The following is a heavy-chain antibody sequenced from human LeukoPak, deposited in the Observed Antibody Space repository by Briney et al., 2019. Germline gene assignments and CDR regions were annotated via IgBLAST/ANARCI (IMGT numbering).Heavy chain of an antibody. Sequence: GGSLRLSCAASGFTFSSYAMSWVRQAPGKGLEWMAVISSDGSNKYYVDSVKGRFTISRDNSKNTLYLQMNSLRAEDTALYYCAKVQYYDSSGYLDYWGQGTLVTVSS. V-gene: IGHV3-30*18. CDR2: ISSDGSNK. J-gene: IGHJ4*02. CDR3: AKVQYYDSSGYLDY. D-gene: IGHD3-22*01. CDR1: GFTFSSYA.